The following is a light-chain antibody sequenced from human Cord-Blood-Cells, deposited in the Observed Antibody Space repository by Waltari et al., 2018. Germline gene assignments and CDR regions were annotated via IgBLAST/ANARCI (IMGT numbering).Light chain of an antibody. Sequence: SYVLTKPPSVSVAPGKTARITCGGNNIGSKSVHWYQQKPGQAPVLVIYYVSDRPSGIPERFSGSNSGNTATRTISRVEAGDEADYYCQVWDSSSDHRVFGGGTKLTVL. CDR2: YVS. V-gene: IGLV3-21*04. J-gene: IGLJ3*02. CDR3: QVWDSSSDHRV. CDR1: NIGSKS.